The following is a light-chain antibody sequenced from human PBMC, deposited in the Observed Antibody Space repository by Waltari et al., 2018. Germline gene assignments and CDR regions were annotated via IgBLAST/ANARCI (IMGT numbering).Light chain of an antibody. CDR2: RND. CDR3: STWNNDLGGFVL. J-gene: IGLJ2*01. Sequence: SVLTQPPSVSGTSGQTITIPCSGSNPTIHRNFVHWYQQLPGAPPRLLIYRNDQRPSGIPDRFSGSKSGTSASLAISGLRSDDEGDYFCSTWNNDLGGFVLFGEGTRLTVL. V-gene: IGLV1-47*01. CDR1: NPTIHRNF.